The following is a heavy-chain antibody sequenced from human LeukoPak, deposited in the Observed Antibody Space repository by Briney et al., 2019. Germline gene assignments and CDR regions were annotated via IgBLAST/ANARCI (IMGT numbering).Heavy chain of an antibody. D-gene: IGHD5-12*01. CDR1: GFTFSTYA. CDR2: FSYDGSTK. Sequence: PGGSLRPSCAASGFTFSTYAMHWVRQAPGKGLEWVALFSYDGSTKYYADSVKGRFTISRDNSKKSLYLQMNSLRAEDTAVYYCARAKEGFSGFDYLFDYWGQGTLVTVSS. CDR3: ARAKEGFSGFDYLFDY. V-gene: IGHV3-30-3*01. J-gene: IGHJ4*02.